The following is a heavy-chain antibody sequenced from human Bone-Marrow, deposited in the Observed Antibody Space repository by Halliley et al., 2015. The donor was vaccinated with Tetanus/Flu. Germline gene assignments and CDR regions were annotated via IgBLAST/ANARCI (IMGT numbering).Heavy chain of an antibody. CDR2: ISDSGST. J-gene: IGHJ5*02. V-gene: IGHV4-59*01. Sequence: TLSLTCTVSGASISSYSWSWIRQPPGKGLEWIGYISDSGSTDYNPSLKGRVTLSVDTSKNQFSLKLRSVTAADTAVYYCASERGNDYFSIWFDPWGQGTLVTVSS. CDR1: GASISSYS. CDR3: ASERGNDYFSIWFDP. D-gene: IGHD3-16*01.